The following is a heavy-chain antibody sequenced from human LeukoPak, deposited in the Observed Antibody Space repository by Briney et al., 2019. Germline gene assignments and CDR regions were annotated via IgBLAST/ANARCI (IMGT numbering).Heavy chain of an antibody. D-gene: IGHD1-26*01. V-gene: IGHV3-48*02. Sequence: PGGSLRLSCAASGFTFSSYSMSWVRQAPGKGLEWISYINSRSTTIYYTGSVKGRFTISRDNAKNLLYLRMNSLRDEDSAVYFCAGSGARTDYWGQGTRVTVSS. J-gene: IGHJ4*02. CDR1: GFTFSSYS. CDR3: AGSGARTDY. CDR2: INSRSTTI.